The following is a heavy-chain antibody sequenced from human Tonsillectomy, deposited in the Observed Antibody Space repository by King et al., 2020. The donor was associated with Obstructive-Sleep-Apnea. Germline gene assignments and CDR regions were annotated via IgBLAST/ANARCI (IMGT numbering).Heavy chain of an antibody. CDR1: GFTFSSYA. CDR3: AKDGRVREVGLNFYYGMDV. CDR2: ISGSGGST. J-gene: IGHJ6*02. D-gene: IGHD1-26*01. Sequence: VQLVESGGGLVQPGGSLRLSCAASGFTFSSYAMSWVRQAPGKGLEWVSAISGSGGSTYYADSVKGRFTISRDNSKNTLYLQMNSLRAEDTAVYYCAKDGRVREVGLNFYYGMDVWGQGTTVTVSS. V-gene: IGHV3-23*04.